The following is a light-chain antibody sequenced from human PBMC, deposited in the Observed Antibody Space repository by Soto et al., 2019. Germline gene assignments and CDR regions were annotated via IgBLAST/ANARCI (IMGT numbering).Light chain of an antibody. CDR1: SSNIGSNT. CDR3: AAWDDSLNGYV. V-gene: IGLV1-44*01. J-gene: IGLJ1*01. CDR2: SNN. Sequence: TQPPSSSVTPGERVTISRSGSSSNIGSNTVNWYQQLPGTAPKLLIYSNNQRPSGVPDRFSGSKSGTSASLAISGLQSEDEADYYCAAWDDSLNGYVFGTGTKVTV.